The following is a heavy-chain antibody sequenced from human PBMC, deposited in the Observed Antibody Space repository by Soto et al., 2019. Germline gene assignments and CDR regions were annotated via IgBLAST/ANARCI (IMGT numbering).Heavy chain of an antibody. CDR3: ALPPSYDSSGYYYYFDY. CDR1: GGTFSSYA. CDR2: IIPILGIA. V-gene: IGHV1-69*04. D-gene: IGHD3-22*01. J-gene: IGHJ4*02. Sequence: ASVKVSRKASGGTFSSYAISWVRQAPGQGLEWMGRIIPILGIANYAQKFQGRVTITADKSTSTAYMELSSLRSEDTAVYYCALPPSYDSSGYYYYFDYWGQGTLVTVSS.